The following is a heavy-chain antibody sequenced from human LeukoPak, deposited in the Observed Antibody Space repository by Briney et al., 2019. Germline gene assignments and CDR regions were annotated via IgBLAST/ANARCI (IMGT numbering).Heavy chain of an antibody. CDR3: ARAPRSWGFDY. CDR2: IYYSGST. CDR1: GGSIGSYY. V-gene: IGHV4-59*01. D-gene: IGHD7-27*01. Sequence: PSETLSLTCTVSGGSIGSYYWSRIRQPPGKGLEWIGYIYYSGSTNYDPSLKSRVTISVDTSKNQFSLKLSSVTAADTAVYYCARAPRSWGFDYWGQGTLVTVSS. J-gene: IGHJ4*02.